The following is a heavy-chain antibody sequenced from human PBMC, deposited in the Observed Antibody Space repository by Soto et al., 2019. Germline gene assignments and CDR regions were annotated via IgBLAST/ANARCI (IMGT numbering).Heavy chain of an antibody. J-gene: IGHJ3*02. V-gene: IGHV5-10-1*01. Sequence: PVESLKISCKGSGYSFTSYWISWVRQMPGKGLEWMGRIDPSDSYTNYSPSFQGHVTISADKSISTAYLQWSSLKASDTAMYYCARPGYCSGGSCPNDAFDIWGQGTMVTVSS. CDR3: ARPGYCSGGSCPNDAFDI. CDR2: IDPSDSYT. D-gene: IGHD2-15*01. CDR1: GYSFTSYW.